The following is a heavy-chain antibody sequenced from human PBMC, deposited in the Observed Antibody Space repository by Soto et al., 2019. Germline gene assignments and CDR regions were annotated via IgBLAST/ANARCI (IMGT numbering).Heavy chain of an antibody. J-gene: IGHJ6*02. CDR1: GFTFSSYA. Sequence: GGSLRLSCAASGFTFSSYAMSWVRQAPGKGLEWVSAISGSGGSTYYADSVKGRFTISRDNSKNTLYLQMNSLRAEDTAVYYCAKFLEWFYYYGMDVWGQGTTVTVSS. CDR2: ISGSGGST. V-gene: IGHV3-23*01. D-gene: IGHD3-3*01. CDR3: AKFLEWFYYYGMDV.